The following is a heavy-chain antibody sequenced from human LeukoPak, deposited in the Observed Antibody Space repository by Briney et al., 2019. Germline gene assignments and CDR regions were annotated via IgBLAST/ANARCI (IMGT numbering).Heavy chain of an antibody. Sequence: GGSLRLSCAASGFTVSSNYMSWVRQAPGKGLEWVSVIYSGGSTYYADSVKGRFTISRDNSKNTLYLQMNSLGAEDTAVYYCARAGEGYCSGSSCYVRYYYMDVWGKGTTVTVSS. CDR3: ARAGEGYCSGSSCYVRYYYMDV. CDR2: IYSGGST. CDR1: GFTVSSNY. J-gene: IGHJ6*03. V-gene: IGHV3-53*01. D-gene: IGHD2-15*01.